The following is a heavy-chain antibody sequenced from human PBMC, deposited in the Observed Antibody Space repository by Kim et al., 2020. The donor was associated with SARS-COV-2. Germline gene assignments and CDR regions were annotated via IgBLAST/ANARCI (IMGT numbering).Heavy chain of an antibody. D-gene: IGHD3-10*01. CDR1: GFTFSSYW. CDR3: ARDMRYGSGSYYNVEGLVY. Sequence: GGSLRLSCAASGFTFSSYWMHWVRQAPGKGLVWVSRINSDGSSTSYADSVKGRFTISRDNAKNTLYLQMNSLRAEDTAVYYCARDMRYGSGSYYNVEGLVYWGQGTLVTVSS. V-gene: IGHV3-74*01. J-gene: IGHJ4*02. CDR2: INSDGSST.